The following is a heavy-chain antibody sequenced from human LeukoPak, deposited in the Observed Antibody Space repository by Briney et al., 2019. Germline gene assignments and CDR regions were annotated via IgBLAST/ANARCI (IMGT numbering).Heavy chain of an antibody. J-gene: IGHJ1*01. CDR1: GFTFSSYS. V-gene: IGHV3-21*01. Sequence: GGSLRLSCAASGFTFSSYSMNWVRQAPGKGLEWVSSISSSSSYIYYADSVKGRFTISRDNAKNSLYLQMNSLRAEDTAVYYCARSIAAAGTLIQHWGQGTLVTLST. CDR2: ISSSSSYI. CDR3: ARSIAAAGTLIQH. D-gene: IGHD6-13*01.